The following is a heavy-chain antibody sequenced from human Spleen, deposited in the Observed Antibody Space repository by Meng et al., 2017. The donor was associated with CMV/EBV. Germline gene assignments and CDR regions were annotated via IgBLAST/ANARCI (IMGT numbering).Heavy chain of an antibody. Sequence: SGYSFHGYYMHWVRQAPGQGLEWMGWINPKTGGTYSAQKFQGRVTMTRDTSISTAYMELSRLRSDDTAVYFCVGGGVLQFLEWLFFWGQGTLVTVSS. CDR2: INPKTGGT. J-gene: IGHJ4*02. CDR3: VGGGVLQFLEWLFF. V-gene: IGHV1-2*02. CDR1: GYSFHGYY. D-gene: IGHD3-3*01.